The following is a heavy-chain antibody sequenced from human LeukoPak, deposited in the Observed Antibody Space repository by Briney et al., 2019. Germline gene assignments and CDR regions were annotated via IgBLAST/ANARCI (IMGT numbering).Heavy chain of an antibody. J-gene: IGHJ5*02. CDR2: FDPEDGET. Sequence: ASVKVSCKVSGDTLTELSMHWVRQAPGKGLEWMGGFDPEDGETIYAQKFQGRVTMTGDTSTDTAYMELSSLRSEDTAVYYCASGGPDVPAAIGGWFDPWGQGTLVTVSS. CDR1: GDTLTELS. D-gene: IGHD2-2*01. CDR3: ASGGPDVPAAIGGWFDP. V-gene: IGHV1-24*01.